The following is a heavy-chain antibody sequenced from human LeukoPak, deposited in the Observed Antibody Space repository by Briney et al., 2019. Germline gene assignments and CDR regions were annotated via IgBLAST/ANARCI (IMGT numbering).Heavy chain of an antibody. CDR3: ARVTTYYDFWSVRRGGYYYYYMDV. D-gene: IGHD3-3*01. Sequence: SETLSLTCTVSGGSISSYYWTWIRQPPGKGLEWIGYIYYSGSTNYNPSLKSRVTMSVDTSKNQFSLKLSSVTAADTAVYYCARVTTYYDFWSVRRGGYYYYYMDVWGKGTTVTVSS. V-gene: IGHV4-59*12. J-gene: IGHJ6*03. CDR2: IYYSGST. CDR1: GGSISSYY.